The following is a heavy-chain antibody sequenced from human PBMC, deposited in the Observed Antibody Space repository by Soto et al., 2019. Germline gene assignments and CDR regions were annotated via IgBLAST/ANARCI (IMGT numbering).Heavy chain of an antibody. V-gene: IGHV3-30*18. CDR3: AKDDYGDQGGFDY. CDR2: ISYDGSDK. D-gene: IGHD4-17*01. CDR1: GFTFSIYG. J-gene: IGHJ4*02. Sequence: QVQLLESGGGVVEPGRSLRLSCAASGFTFSIYGMHWVRQAPGKGLEWVAVISYDGSDKYYGDSVKGRFTISRDNSKNTLYLQMNSLRTEDTAIYYCAKDDYGDQGGFDYWGQGTLVSVSS.